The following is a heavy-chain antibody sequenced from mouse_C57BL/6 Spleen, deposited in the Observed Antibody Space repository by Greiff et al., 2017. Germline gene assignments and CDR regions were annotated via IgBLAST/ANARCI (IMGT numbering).Heavy chain of an antibody. Sequence: EVQLVESGGGLVKPGGSLKLSCAASGFTFSDYGMHWVRQAPEKGLEWVAYLSSGSSTIYYADTVKGRFTISRDNAKNTLFLQMTSLRSEDTAMYYCARSSDYYGSSEGYFDVWGTGTTVTVSS. CDR3: ARSSDYYGSSEGYFDV. D-gene: IGHD1-1*01. J-gene: IGHJ1*03. CDR1: GFTFSDYG. CDR2: LSSGSSTI. V-gene: IGHV5-17*01.